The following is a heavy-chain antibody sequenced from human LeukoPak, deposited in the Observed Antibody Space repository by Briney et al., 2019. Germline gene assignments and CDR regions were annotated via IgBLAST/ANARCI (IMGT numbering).Heavy chain of an antibody. Sequence: PGGSLRLSCVASGFTVSSNYMSWVRQAPGKGLEWVSVMYSGGSIYYADSVRGRFTISRDNSKNTLYLQMNSLRAEDTAVYCCTRTYYYGSGFYGMDVWGQGTTVTVSS. CDR3: TRTYYYGSGFYGMDV. CDR2: MYSGGSI. J-gene: IGHJ6*02. D-gene: IGHD3-10*01. CDR1: GFTVSSNY. V-gene: IGHV3-66*01.